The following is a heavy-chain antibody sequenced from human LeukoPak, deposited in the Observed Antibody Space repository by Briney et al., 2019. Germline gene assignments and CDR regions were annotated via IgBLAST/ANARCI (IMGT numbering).Heavy chain of an antibody. D-gene: IGHD3-16*01. CDR2: LNHNGNVN. CDR1: GFSLSSYW. Sequence: GGSLRLSCAASGFSLSSYWMNWAGDASGKGLEWVASLNHNGNVNYYVDSVKGRFTISRDNAKNSLYLQMSNLRAEDTAVYFCARGGGLDVWGQGATVTVSS. V-gene: IGHV3-7*03. J-gene: IGHJ6*02. CDR3: ARGGGLDV.